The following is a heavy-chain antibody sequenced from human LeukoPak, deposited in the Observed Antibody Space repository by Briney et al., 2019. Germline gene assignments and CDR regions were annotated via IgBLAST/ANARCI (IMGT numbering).Heavy chain of an antibody. J-gene: IGHJ4*02. CDR2: IKSSGDSI. CDR1: GFTFNRFN. CDR3: AKEQRPGIAVAGPFFDY. V-gene: IGHV3-48*01. Sequence: PGGSLRLSCAASGFTFNRFNMNWVRQAPGKGLEWISYIKSSGDSIYYAASVRGRFTTSRDNVKNLLYLQMNSLRAEDTAVYYCAKEQRPGIAVAGPFFDYRGQGTLVTVSS. D-gene: IGHD6-19*01.